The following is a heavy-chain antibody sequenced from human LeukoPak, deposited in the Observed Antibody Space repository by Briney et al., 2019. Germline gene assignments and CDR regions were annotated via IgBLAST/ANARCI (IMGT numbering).Heavy chain of an antibody. D-gene: IGHD3-22*01. Sequence: GGSLRLSCAASGFPFSSYTIYWVRQAPGKGLEWVAVISYDGSNKFYADSVKGRFIISRDNSKNTLYLQMTSLRAEDTAVYYCAREIYDSSGGTLDYWGQGTLVTVSS. CDR3: AREIYDSSGGTLDY. J-gene: IGHJ4*02. CDR2: ISYDGSNK. CDR1: GFPFSSYT. V-gene: IGHV3-30-3*01.